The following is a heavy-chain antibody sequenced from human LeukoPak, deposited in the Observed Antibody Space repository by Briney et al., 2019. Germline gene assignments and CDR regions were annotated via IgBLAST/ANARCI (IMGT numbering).Heavy chain of an antibody. J-gene: IGHJ6*04. CDR2: VIPIFGTA. V-gene: IGHV1-69*13. Sequence: ASVNVSCKASGGTFSIYAISWVRQAPGQGLEWMGGVIPIFGTANYAQKFQGRVTITADESTSTAYMELSSLRSEDTAVYYCARARGFVVVPAAMVRHYYYGMDVWGKGTTVTVSS. D-gene: IGHD2-2*01. CDR3: ARARGFVVVPAAMVRHYYYGMDV. CDR1: GGTFSIYA.